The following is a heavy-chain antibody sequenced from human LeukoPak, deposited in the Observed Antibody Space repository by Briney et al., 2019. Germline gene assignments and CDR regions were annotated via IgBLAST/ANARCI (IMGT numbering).Heavy chain of an antibody. D-gene: IGHD2-15*01. V-gene: IGHV4-31*03. CDR3: ARVEVVAALVDI. CDR2: IYYSGST. CDR1: GGSISSGGYY. Sequence: SETLSLTCTVSGGSISSGGYYWSWIRQHPGKGLEWIGYIYYSGSTYYNPSLKSRVTISVDTSKNQFSLKLGSVTAADTAVYYCARVEVVAALVDIWGQGTMVTVSS. J-gene: IGHJ3*02.